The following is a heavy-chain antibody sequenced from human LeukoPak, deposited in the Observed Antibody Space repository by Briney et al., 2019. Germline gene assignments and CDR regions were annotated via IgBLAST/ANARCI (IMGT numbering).Heavy chain of an antibody. J-gene: IGHJ4*02. CDR3: GRHGFWRWDFDY. D-gene: IGHD5-24*01. V-gene: IGHV4-4*09. Sequence: PSETLSLTCTVSGGSISSYYWSWIRQPPGKGLEWIGYIYTSGSTNYNPSLKSRVTISVDTSKNQFSLKLSSVTAADTAVYYCGRHGFWRWDFDYWGQGTLVTVSS. CDR1: GGSISSYY. CDR2: IYTSGST.